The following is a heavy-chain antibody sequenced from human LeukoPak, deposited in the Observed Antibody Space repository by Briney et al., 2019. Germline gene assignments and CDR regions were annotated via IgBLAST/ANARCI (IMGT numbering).Heavy chain of an antibody. D-gene: IGHD3-3*01. Sequence: GGSLRLSCAASGFTFSSYSMNWVRQAPGKGLEWVSAISGSGGSTYYADSVKGRFTISRDNAKNSLYLQMNSLRAEDTAVYYCARGSYDFWSGYGPFFDYWGQGTLVTVSS. V-gene: IGHV3-21*01. CDR1: GFTFSSYS. J-gene: IGHJ4*02. CDR2: ISGSGGST. CDR3: ARGSYDFWSGYGPFFDY.